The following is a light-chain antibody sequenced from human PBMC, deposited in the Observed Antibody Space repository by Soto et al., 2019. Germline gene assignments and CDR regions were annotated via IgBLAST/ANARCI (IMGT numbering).Light chain of an antibody. CDR2: DVS. Sequence: QSVLTQPRSVSGAPGQSVTISCTGTSSDVGGYNYVSWYQQYPGKAPKLMSYDVSKRPSGVPDHFSGSKSVNTASLNTSGLEVEDEDDYYYCSYAGSYTHVLFGGGTKVTVL. J-gene: IGLJ3*02. CDR1: SSDVGGYNY. V-gene: IGLV2-11*01. CDR3: CSYAGSYTHVL.